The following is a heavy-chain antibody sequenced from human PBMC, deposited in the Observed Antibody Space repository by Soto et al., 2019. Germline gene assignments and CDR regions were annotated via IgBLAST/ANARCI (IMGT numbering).Heavy chain of an antibody. CDR3: ARVHRSYYYGSGHRFDP. V-gene: IGHV4-59*01. J-gene: IGHJ5*02. Sequence: SETLSLPCTVSGGSISSYYWSWIRQPPGKGLEWIGYIYYSGSTNYNPSLKSRVTISVDTSKNQFSLKLSSVTAADTAVYYCARVHRSYYYGSGHRFDPWGQGTLVTVSS. CDR2: IYYSGST. D-gene: IGHD3-10*01. CDR1: GGSISSYY.